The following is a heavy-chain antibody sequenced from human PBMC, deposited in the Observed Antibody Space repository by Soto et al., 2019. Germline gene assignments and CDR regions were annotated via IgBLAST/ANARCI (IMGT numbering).Heavy chain of an antibody. D-gene: IGHD3-10*01. CDR1: GNSITSSNW. Sequence: SETLSLTCAVSGNSITSSNWWSWVRQPPGKGLEWIAEIYHGGRTNFNPSLKSRVTISVDTSKNQFSLKLSSVTAADTAVYYCARVDAGSANWFDPWGQGTLVTVSS. CDR2: IYHGGRT. J-gene: IGHJ5*02. CDR3: ARVDAGSANWFDP. V-gene: IGHV4-4*02.